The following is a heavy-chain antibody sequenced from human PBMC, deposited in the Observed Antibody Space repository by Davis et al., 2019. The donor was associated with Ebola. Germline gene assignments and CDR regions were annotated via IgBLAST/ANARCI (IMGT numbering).Heavy chain of an antibody. V-gene: IGHV3-74*01. J-gene: IGHJ4*02. CDR3: ARDVGGRAGY. CDR2: IDTDGSTT. CDR1: AFTFRSYW. Sequence: PGGSLRLSCVRSAFTFRSYWFHWVRQAPGKGLEWVSRIDTDGSTTNYADSVRGRFTISRDNAKNTLFLQMNSLSADDTAVYYCARDVGGRAGYWGQGTLVTVSS.